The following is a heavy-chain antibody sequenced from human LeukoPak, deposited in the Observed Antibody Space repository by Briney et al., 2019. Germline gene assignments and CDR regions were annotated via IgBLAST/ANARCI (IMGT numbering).Heavy chain of an antibody. CDR2: ISTSGNTT. V-gene: IGHV3-48*04. CDR3: ARDPPERYDILTGYYYLDY. Sequence: GGTLRLSCEASGFTFSSYGMNWVRQAPGKGLEWVAYISTSGNTTYYADSVKGRFTISGDNARNSLYLQMNSLRAEDTAVYYCARDPPERYDILTGYYYLDYWGQGTLVTVSS. J-gene: IGHJ4*02. D-gene: IGHD3-9*01. CDR1: GFTFSSYG.